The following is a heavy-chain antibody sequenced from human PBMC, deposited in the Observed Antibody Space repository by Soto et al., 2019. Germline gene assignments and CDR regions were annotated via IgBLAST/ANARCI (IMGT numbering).Heavy chain of an antibody. V-gene: IGHV4-39*01. CDR1: GGSIYRSGYY. CDR3: GKVLVSATGHTDSDS. D-gene: IGHD2-15*01. Sequence: PSETLSLTCTVSGGSIYRSGYYWGWIRQPPGRGLEWIGNIDYNGVTYSNPSLKSRVTISRDTSKNQFSLKLTSVTAADTALYYCGKVLVSATGHTDSDSWGPGTLVTVS. CDR2: IDYNGVT. J-gene: IGHJ4*02.